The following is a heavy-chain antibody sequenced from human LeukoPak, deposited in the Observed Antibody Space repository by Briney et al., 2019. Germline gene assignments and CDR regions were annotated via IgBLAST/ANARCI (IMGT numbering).Heavy chain of an antibody. CDR1: GFIFSSYW. CDR3: ARDNAYMLDY. J-gene: IGHJ4*02. CDR2: INTDGRTT. D-gene: IGHD5-24*01. V-gene: IGHV3-74*03. Sequence: PGGSLRLSCAASGFIFSSYWMSWVLQTPGKGLVWVAHINTDGRTTTYADSVKGRFTVSRDNAKNTLYLEMNRLRGEDTAVYYCARDNAYMLDYWGQGTQVTVSS.